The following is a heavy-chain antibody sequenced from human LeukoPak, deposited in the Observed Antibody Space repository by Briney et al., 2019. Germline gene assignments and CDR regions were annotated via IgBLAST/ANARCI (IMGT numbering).Heavy chain of an antibody. CDR3: ARDECSSTSCYLRYGMDV. D-gene: IGHD2-2*01. J-gene: IGHJ6*04. Sequence: GGSLRLSCAASGFTFSSYAMHWVRQAPGKGPEWVAVISYDGSNKYYADSVKGRFTISRDNSKNTLYLQMNSLRAEDTAVYYCARDECSSTSCYLRYGMDVWGKGTTVTVSS. V-gene: IGHV3-30*04. CDR2: ISYDGSNK. CDR1: GFTFSSYA.